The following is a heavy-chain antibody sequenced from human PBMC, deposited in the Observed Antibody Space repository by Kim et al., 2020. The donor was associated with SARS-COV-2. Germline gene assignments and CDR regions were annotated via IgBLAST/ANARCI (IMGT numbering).Heavy chain of an antibody. J-gene: IGHJ6*03. CDR3: ARGTHSGSYYMDV. D-gene: IGHD1-26*01. CDR2: ISHSGST. V-gene: IGHV4-34*01. CDR1: GGSFSGYF. Sequence: SETLSLTCAVYGGSFSGYFWSWIRQPPGKGLEWIGEISHSGSTNYNPSLKSRVTVSVDASKNQFSLKLSTVTAADTAVYYCARGTHSGSYYMDVWGNGTTVIVSS.